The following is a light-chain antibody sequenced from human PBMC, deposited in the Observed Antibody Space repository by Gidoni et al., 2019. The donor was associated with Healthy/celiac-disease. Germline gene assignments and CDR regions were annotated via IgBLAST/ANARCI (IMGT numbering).Light chain of an antibody. CDR3: MQALQTPYT. CDR1: QSLLHSNGYNY. CDR2: LGS. V-gene: IGKV2-28*01. J-gene: IGKJ2*01. Sequence: DSVMTQSPLSLPVTPGGPASISCRSSQSLLHSNGYNYLDWYLQKPGQSPQLLIYLGSNRASGVPARFSGSGSGTDFTLTISRVEAEDVGVYYCMQALQTPYTFGQGTKLEIK.